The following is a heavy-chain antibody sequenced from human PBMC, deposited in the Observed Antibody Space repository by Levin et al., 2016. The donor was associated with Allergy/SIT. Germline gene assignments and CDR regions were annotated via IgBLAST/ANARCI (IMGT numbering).Heavy chain of an antibody. J-gene: IGHJ6*02. Sequence: GGSLRLSCAASGFTFSSYWMSWVRQAPGKGLEWVANIKQDGSEKYYVDSVKGRFTISRDNAKNSLYLQMNSLRAEDTAVYYCAREDRYCSSTSCLMTYYGMDVWGQGTTVTVSS. D-gene: IGHD2-2*01. CDR3: AREDRYCSSTSCLMTYYGMDV. CDR1: GFTFSSYW. CDR2: IKQDGSEK. V-gene: IGHV3-7*01.